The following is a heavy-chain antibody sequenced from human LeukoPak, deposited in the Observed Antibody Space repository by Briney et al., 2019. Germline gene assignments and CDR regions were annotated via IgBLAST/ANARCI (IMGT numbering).Heavy chain of an antibody. V-gene: IGHV3-7*01. D-gene: IGHD3-3*01. Sequence: GGCLRLSCAASAFTFSSYWMSWVRQAPGKGLEWVANIKQDGSEKYYVDSVKGRFTIFRDNAKNSLYLQMDSMRAEDTAVYYCARDYGVVGRFDPWGQGTLVTVSS. CDR1: AFTFSSYW. J-gene: IGHJ5*02. CDR3: ARDYGVVGRFDP. CDR2: IKQDGSEK.